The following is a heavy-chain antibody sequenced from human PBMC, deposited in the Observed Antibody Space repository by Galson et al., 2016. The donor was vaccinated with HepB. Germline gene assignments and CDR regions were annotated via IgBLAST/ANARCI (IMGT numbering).Heavy chain of an antibody. D-gene: IGHD6-19*01. V-gene: IGHV3-21*01. J-gene: IGHJ6*02. Sequence: SLRLSCAASGFTFSSYNMNWVRQAPGKGLEWVSSISSSSNSIYDADSVKGRFTVSRDNAKNSLVLQMTSLRAEDTAGYYCARDERWPRGRDVGGPGTTVTVSS. CDR1: GFTFSSYN. CDR3: ARDERWPRGRDV. CDR2: ISSSSNSI.